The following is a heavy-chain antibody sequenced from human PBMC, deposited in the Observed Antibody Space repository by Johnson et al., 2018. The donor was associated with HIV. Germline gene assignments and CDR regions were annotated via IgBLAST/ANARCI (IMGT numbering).Heavy chain of an antibody. Sequence: VQLVESGGGVVQPGRSLRLSCAASGFTFSSYAMHWVRQAPGKGLEWVSVIYSGGSTYYADPVKGRFTISRDNSKNTLSLQMNSLRAEDTAVYYCARGSIAAHDAFDIWGQGTMVTVSS. CDR3: ARGSIAAHDAFDI. D-gene: IGHD6-6*01. J-gene: IGHJ3*02. V-gene: IGHV3-NL1*01. CDR1: GFTFSSYA. CDR2: IYSGGST.